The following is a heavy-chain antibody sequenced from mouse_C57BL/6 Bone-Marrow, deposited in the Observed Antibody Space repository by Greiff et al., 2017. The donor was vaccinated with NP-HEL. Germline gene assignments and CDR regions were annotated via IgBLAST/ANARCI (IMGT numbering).Heavy chain of an antibody. CDR3: ARGITTVVERILDY. Sequence: VQLQQPGAELVRPGTSVKLSCKASGYTFTSYWMHWVKQRPGQGLEWIGVIDPSDSYTNYNPKFKGKATLTVETSSSAAYMQLSSLTSEDSAVYYCARGITTVVERILDYWGQGTTLTVSS. CDR1: GYTFTSYW. V-gene: IGHV1-59*01. D-gene: IGHD1-1*01. CDR2: IDPSDSYT. J-gene: IGHJ2*01.